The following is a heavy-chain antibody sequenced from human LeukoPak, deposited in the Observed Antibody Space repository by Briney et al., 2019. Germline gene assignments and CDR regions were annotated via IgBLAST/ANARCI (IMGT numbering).Heavy chain of an antibody. CDR2: VSGSGDTT. D-gene: IGHD3-9*01. V-gene: IGHV3-23*01. CDR3: AKLAVYDILTGYYKNWFDP. Sequence: GGSLRLSCAASGFTFSNFAMTWVRQAPGKGLGWVSGVSGSGDTTYYADSVRGRFTISRENSKNILYLQMNSLRAEDTALYFCAKLAVYDILTGYYKNWFDPWGQGTLVSVSS. CDR1: GFTFSNFA. J-gene: IGHJ5*02.